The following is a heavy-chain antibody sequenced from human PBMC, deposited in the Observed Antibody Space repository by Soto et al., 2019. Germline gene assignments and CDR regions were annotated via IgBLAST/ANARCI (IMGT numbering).Heavy chain of an antibody. CDR2: IYPSDSDT. D-gene: IGHD3-3*01. J-gene: IGHJ4*02. CDR1: GYNFAGYW. V-gene: IGHV5-51*01. CDR3: ARGGVSTRTFDY. Sequence: PGESLKISCKGSGYNFAGYWIAWVRQMPGKGLELMGIIYPSDSDTRYRPSFQGQVAISADKSISSAYLQWSSLRASDTAMYYCARGGVSTRTFDYWGQGTPVTVSS.